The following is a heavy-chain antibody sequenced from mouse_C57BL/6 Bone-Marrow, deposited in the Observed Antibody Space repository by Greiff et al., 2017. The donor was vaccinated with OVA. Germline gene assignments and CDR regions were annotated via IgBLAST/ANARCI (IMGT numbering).Heavy chain of an antibody. Sequence: QVQLKQPGAELVKPGASVKMSCKASGYTFTSYWITWVKQRPGQGLEWIGDIYPGSGSTNYNEKFKSKATLTVDTSSSTAYMQLSSLTSEDSAVYYCARKGDYYGSFDYWGQGTTLTVSS. D-gene: IGHD1-1*01. CDR1: GYTFTSYW. CDR2: IYPGSGST. V-gene: IGHV1-55*01. J-gene: IGHJ2*01. CDR3: ARKGDYYGSFDY.